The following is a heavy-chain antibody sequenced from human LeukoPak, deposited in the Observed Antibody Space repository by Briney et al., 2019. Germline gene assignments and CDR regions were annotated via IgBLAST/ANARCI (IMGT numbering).Heavy chain of an antibody. CDR2: ISSSSSTI. Sequence: GGSLRLSCAASGCTFSDYSMNWVRQAPGKGLEWVSSISSSSSTIYYADSVKGRFTISRDNAQNSVYLQMNSLRAEDTAVYYCARETRRGTNFDYWGQGTQVTVSS. V-gene: IGHV3-48*01. CDR3: ARETRRGTNFDY. CDR1: GCTFSDYS. J-gene: IGHJ4*02.